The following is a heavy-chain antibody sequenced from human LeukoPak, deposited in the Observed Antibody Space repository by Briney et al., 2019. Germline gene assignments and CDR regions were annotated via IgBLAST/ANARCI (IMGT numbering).Heavy chain of an antibody. CDR1: GFTFSSYT. Sequence: PGGSLRLSCAASGFTFSSYTMNWVRQAPGKGLEWVSSISSSSNYLYYADSVKGRFTISRASAKNSLFLQMNSLRAEDTAVYYCARVPAGVIGMKDAFDIWGQGTMVTVSS. D-gene: IGHD3-16*02. J-gene: IGHJ3*02. CDR2: ISSSSNYL. CDR3: ARVPAGVIGMKDAFDI. V-gene: IGHV3-21*01.